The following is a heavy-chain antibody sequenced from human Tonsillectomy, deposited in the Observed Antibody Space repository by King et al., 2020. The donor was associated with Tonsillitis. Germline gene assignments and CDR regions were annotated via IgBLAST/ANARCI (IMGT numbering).Heavy chain of an antibody. D-gene: IGHD3-22*01. CDR2: IYPGDSAT. CDR1: GYTFGSYW. J-gene: IGHJ3*01. CDR3: AIGLMKFGSTVYYPYVFDV. Sequence: VQLVESGTEVKKPGESLNISCKGSGYTFGSYWLGWVRQMPGKGLEWMGIIYPGDSATSYSPSFQGQVTISAEWSISTAYLQWNSLKASDTAMYFCAIGLMKFGSTVYYPYVFDVWGQGQMVTVSS. V-gene: IGHV5-51*01.